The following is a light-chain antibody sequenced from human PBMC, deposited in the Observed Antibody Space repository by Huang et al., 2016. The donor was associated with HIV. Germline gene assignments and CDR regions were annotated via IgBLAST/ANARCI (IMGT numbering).Light chain of an antibody. Sequence: VMTQSPASLSASPGARVTLSCRASQGVRTNLAWYQQKPGQAPTLRMFGASTRATGTPPRFSGSWSGTDFTLTITSLQSSDSAIYYCQQYNDWPPLTFGGGTKVEI. CDR2: GAS. CDR3: QQYNDWPPLT. V-gene: IGKV3D-15*01. J-gene: IGKJ4*01. CDR1: QGVRTN.